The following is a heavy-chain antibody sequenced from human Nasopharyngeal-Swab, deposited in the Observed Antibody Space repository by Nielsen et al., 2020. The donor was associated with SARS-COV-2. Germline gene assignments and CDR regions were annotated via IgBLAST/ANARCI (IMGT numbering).Heavy chain of an antibody. Sequence: GESLKISCAASGYTFTSYYMHWVRQAPGQGLEWMGIINPSGGSTSYAQKFQGRVTMTRDTSTSTVYMELSSLRSEDTAVYYCARDLGGIAAAAKEGSFFDYWGQGTLVTVSS. CDR3: ARDLGGIAAAAKEGSFFDY. CDR2: INPSGGST. D-gene: IGHD6-13*01. CDR1: GYTFTSYY. J-gene: IGHJ4*02. V-gene: IGHV1-46*01.